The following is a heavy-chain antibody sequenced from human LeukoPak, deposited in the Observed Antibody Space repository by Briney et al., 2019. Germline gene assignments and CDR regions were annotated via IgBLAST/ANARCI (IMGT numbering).Heavy chain of an antibody. V-gene: IGHV3-9*01. J-gene: IGHJ4*02. Sequence: GGSLRLSCAASGFTFDDYAMHWVRQGPGKGLEWVSGITWNSGTIGYADSVKGRFTISRDNAKNSLYLQMNSLRPEDTAVYYCARDHSNGTLVAGYWGQGTLVTVSS. CDR3: ARDHSNGTLVAGY. D-gene: IGHD6-6*01. CDR2: ITWNSGTI. CDR1: GFTFDDYA.